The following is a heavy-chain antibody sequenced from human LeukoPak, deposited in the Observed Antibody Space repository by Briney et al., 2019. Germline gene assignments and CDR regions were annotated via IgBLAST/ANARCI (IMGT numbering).Heavy chain of an antibody. CDR1: GFTFSSYW. J-gene: IGHJ6*02. V-gene: IGHV3-7*01. CDR2: IKQDGSEK. D-gene: IGHD6-19*01. CDR3: ARESWGVAVAGPHYYYYYGMDV. Sequence: GGSLRLSCAASGFTFSSYWMSWVRQAPGKGLEWVANIKQDGSEKYYVDSVKGRFTISRDNAKNSLYLQMNSLRAEDTAVYYCARESWGVAVAGPHYYYYYGMDVWGQGTTVTVSS.